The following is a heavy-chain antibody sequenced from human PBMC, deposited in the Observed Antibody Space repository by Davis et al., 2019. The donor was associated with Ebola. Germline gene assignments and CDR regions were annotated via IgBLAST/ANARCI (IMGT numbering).Heavy chain of an antibody. V-gene: IGHV3-30*03. CDR3: ARGGWDY. CDR2: ISYDGSNE. Sequence: GESLKISCAASGFTLRSYGMHWVRQAPGKGLEWVAVISYDGSNEYYADSVKGRFTISRDSSKNTLYLQMNSLRAEDTAVYYCARGGWDYWGQGTLVTVSS. CDR1: GFTLRSYG. J-gene: IGHJ4*02.